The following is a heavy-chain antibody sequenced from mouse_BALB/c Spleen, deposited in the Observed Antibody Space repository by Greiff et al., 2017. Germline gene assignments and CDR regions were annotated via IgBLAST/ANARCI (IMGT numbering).Heavy chain of an antibody. CDR1: GFNIKDYY. V-gene: IGHV14-4*02. Sequence: VQLQQSGAELVRSGASVKLSCTASGFNIKDYYMHWVKQRPEQGLEWIGWIDPENGDTEYAPKFQGKATMTADTSSNTAYLQLSSLTSEDTAVYYCNGVVEAHWGQGTLVTVSA. CDR3: NGVVEAH. D-gene: IGHD1-1*01. J-gene: IGHJ3*01. CDR2: IDPENGDT.